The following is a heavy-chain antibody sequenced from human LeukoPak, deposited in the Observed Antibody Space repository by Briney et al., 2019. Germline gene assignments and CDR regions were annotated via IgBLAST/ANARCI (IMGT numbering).Heavy chain of an antibody. CDR1: GFTFSSYG. CDR2: ISYDGSNK. J-gene: IGHJ3*02. V-gene: IGHV3-30*03. CDR3: ARVRGSYVSLGAFDI. D-gene: IGHD1-26*01. Sequence: PGRSLRLSCAASGFTFSSYGMHWVRQAPGKGLEWVAVISYDGSNKYYADSVKGRFTISRDNSKNTLYLQMNSLRAEDTAVYYCARVRGSYVSLGAFDIWGQGTMVTVSS.